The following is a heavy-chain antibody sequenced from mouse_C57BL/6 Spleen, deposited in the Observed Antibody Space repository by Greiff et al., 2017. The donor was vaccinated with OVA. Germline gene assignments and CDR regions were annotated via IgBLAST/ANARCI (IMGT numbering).Heavy chain of an antibody. CDR3: ARHGDSYYYAMDY. Sequence: EVQVVESGGDLVKPGGSLKLSCAASGFTFSSYGMSWVRQTPDKRLEWVATISSGGSYTYYPDSVKGRFTISRDNAKNTLYLQMSSLKSEDTAMYYCARHGDSYYYAMDYWGQGTSVTVSS. CDR1: GFTFSSYG. D-gene: IGHD3-3*01. CDR2: ISSGGSYT. J-gene: IGHJ4*01. V-gene: IGHV5-6*01.